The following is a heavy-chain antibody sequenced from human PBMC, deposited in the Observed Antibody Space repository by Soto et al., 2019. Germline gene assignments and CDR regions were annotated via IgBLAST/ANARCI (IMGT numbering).Heavy chain of an antibody. V-gene: IGHV4-59*01. D-gene: IGHD5-12*01. CDR2: IYFSGIT. CDR3: ARAQSGYNIDAFDI. Sequence: SETLSLTCTVSGGSISGYFWSWIRQPPGKGLDWVGYIYFSGITNYNPSLKSRVSLLVDTSKNYFSLSLNSVTAADTAVYYCARAQSGYNIDAFDIWGQGKMVTVSS. J-gene: IGHJ3*02. CDR1: GGSISGYF.